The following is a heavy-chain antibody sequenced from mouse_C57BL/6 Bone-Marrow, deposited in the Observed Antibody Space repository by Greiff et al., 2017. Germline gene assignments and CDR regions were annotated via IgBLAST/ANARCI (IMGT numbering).Heavy chain of an antibody. J-gene: IGHJ2*01. D-gene: IGHD2-5*01. Sequence: QVQLQQSGAELVKPGASVKMSCKASGYTFTSYWITWVKQRPGQGLEWIGDIYPGSGSTNYTEKFKSKATLTVDTSSSTAYMQLSSLTSEDSAVYYCARASNPSFDYWGQGTTLTVSS. CDR2: IYPGSGST. V-gene: IGHV1-55*01. CDR3: ARASNPSFDY. CDR1: GYTFTSYW.